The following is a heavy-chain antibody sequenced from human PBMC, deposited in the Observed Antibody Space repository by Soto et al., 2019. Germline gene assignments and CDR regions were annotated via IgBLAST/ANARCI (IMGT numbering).Heavy chain of an antibody. CDR2: IYHSGST. Sequence: SETLSLTCAVSGGSISSSNWWSWVRQPPGKGLEWIGEIYHSGSTNYNPSLKSRVTISVDKSKNQFSLKLSSVTAADTAVYYCARVRYCSGGSCYWFDPWGQGTLVTVS. J-gene: IGHJ5*02. CDR1: GGSISSSNW. V-gene: IGHV4-4*02. CDR3: ARVRYCSGGSCYWFDP. D-gene: IGHD2-15*01.